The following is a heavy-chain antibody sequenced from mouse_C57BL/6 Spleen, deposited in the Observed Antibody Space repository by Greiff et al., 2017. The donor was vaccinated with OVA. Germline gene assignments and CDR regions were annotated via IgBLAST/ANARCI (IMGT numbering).Heavy chain of an antibody. Sequence: VQLVESGPGLVAPSQSLSITCPVSGFSLTSYGVYWVRQPPGKGLEWLGVIWGGGSTNYTSALMSGLSISKDNYKRQVFVKMNSLQTDDTAMYYGAKRESNYDDYAMDYWGQGTSVTVSS. V-gene: IGHV2-9*01. CDR1: GFSLTSYG. J-gene: IGHJ4*01. D-gene: IGHD2-5*01. CDR3: AKRESNYDDYAMDY. CDR2: IWGGGST.